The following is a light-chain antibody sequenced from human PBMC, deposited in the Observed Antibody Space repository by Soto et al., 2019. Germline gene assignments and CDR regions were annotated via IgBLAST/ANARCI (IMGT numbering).Light chain of an antibody. J-gene: IGKJ3*01. Sequence: DIQMTQSPSSLFASVGDRVTITCRASQGISNYLAWYQQKPGKVPKLLIYAASTLQSGVPSRFSGSGSGTDFTLTISSLQPEDVAVYYCQKYNSDPLFTFGPGTKVDIK. V-gene: IGKV1-27*01. CDR1: QGISNY. CDR2: AAS. CDR3: QKYNSDPLFT.